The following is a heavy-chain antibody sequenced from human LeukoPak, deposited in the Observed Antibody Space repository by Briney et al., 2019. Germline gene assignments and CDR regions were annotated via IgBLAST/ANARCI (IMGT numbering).Heavy chain of an antibody. CDR3: ARGGIVVAVYFDF. CDR2: IYHTGSS. V-gene: IGHV4-38-2*01. D-gene: IGHD2-15*01. CDR1: GYSISNDYY. J-gene: IGHJ4*02. Sequence: SETLSLTCDVSGYSISNDYYWGRIRPPPGKGLEWIGSIYHTGSSYYNPSLKSRVAISVDTSKNELFLKMRSVTAADTAVYYCARGGIVVAVYFDFWGRGTLVTVSS.